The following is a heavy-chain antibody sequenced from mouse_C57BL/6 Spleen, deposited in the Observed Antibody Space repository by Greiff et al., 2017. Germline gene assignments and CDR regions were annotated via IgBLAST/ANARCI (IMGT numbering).Heavy chain of an antibody. J-gene: IGHJ1*03. CDR1: GYTFTSYW. CDR3: ARSGDYGSSHWYFDV. Sequence: QVQLKQPGAELVKPGASVKLSCKASGYTFTSYWMHWVKQRPGRGLEWIGRIDPNSGGTKYNEKFKSKATLTVDKPSSTAYMQLSSLTSEDSAVYYCARSGDYGSSHWYFDVWGTGTTVTVSS. CDR2: IDPNSGGT. D-gene: IGHD1-1*01. V-gene: IGHV1-72*01.